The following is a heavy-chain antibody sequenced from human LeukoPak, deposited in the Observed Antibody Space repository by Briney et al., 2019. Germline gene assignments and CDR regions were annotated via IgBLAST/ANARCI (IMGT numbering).Heavy chain of an antibody. CDR1: GFTFGGFA. CDR2: ITWNSGTI. Sequence: GGSLRLSCAASGFTFGGFAMHWVRQAPGKGLEWASGITWNSGTIVYADSVKGRFTISRDNTKNSLYLQMNSLRTEDTALYYCAKSLESTMVQGLDHWGQGTLVTVSS. V-gene: IGHV3-9*01. D-gene: IGHD3-10*01. J-gene: IGHJ4*02. CDR3: AKSLESTMVQGLDH.